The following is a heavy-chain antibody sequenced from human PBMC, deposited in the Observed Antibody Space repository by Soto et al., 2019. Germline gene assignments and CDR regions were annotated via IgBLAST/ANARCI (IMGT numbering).Heavy chain of an antibody. J-gene: IGHJ2*01. CDR2: IYYSGST. CDR3: ARLLPPPYWYFDL. CDR1: GGSISSYY. Sequence: QVQLQESGQGLVKPSETLSLTCTVSGGSISSYYWSWIRQPPGKGLEWIGYIYYSGSTNYNPSLKSRVPISVVQSKNQFSLKLSSVTAADTAVYYCARLLPPPYWYFDLWGRGTLVTVSS. V-gene: IGHV4-59*08.